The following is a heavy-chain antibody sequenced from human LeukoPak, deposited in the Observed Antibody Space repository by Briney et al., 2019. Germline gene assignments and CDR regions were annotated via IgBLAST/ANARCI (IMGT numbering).Heavy chain of an antibody. CDR3: ARNPYCGGDCYSDPLDFQH. CDR1: GGSISSYY. Sequence: SETLSLTCTVSGGSISSYYWSWIRQPPGKGLEWIGEINHSGSTNYNPSLKSRVTISVDTSKNQFSLKLSSVTAADTAVYYCARNPYCGGDCYSDPLDFQHWGQGTLATVSS. V-gene: IGHV4-34*01. J-gene: IGHJ1*01. D-gene: IGHD2-21*02. CDR2: INHSGST.